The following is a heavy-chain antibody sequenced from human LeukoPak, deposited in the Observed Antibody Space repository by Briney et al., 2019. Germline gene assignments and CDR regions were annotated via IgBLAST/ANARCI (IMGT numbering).Heavy chain of an antibody. CDR2: IYYSGST. D-gene: IGHD3-10*01. Sequence: PSETLSLTCTVSGGSISSGGYYWSWIRQHPGKGLEWIGYIYYSGSTYYNPSLKSRVTISVDTSKNQFSLKLSSVTAADTAVYYCARDPNYYGSGDAFDIWGQGTMVTVSS. CDR1: GGSISSGGYY. CDR3: ARDPNYYGSGDAFDI. J-gene: IGHJ3*02. V-gene: IGHV4-31*03.